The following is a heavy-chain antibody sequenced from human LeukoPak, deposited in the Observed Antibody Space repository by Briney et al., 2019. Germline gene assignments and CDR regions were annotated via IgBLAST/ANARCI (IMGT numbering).Heavy chain of an antibody. D-gene: IGHD1-26*01. V-gene: IGHV3-74*01. Sequence: GSLRLSRATSGIPFRSYRMPRVRPAPGKGPVWVSRINSDGSNTNYADSVKGRFTISRDNAKNTLYLQMNSLRAEDTAVYYCAREGATNPLDSWGQGTLVTVSS. CDR2: INSDGSNT. CDR1: GIPFRSYR. J-gene: IGHJ4*02. CDR3: AREGATNPLDS.